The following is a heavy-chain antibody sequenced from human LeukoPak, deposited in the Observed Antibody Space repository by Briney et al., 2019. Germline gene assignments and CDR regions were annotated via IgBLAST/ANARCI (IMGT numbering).Heavy chain of an antibody. Sequence: SGGSLRLSCAASGFTFSNAWMSWVRQAPGKGLEWVGRIKSKTDGGTTDYAAPVKGRFTISRDDSKNTLYLQMNSLKTEDTAVYYCTTEITIFGVVSPRTYDYWGQGTLVTVSS. CDR2: IKSKTDGGTT. CDR3: TTEITIFGVVSPRTYDY. J-gene: IGHJ4*02. CDR1: GFTFSNAW. D-gene: IGHD3-3*01. V-gene: IGHV3-15*01.